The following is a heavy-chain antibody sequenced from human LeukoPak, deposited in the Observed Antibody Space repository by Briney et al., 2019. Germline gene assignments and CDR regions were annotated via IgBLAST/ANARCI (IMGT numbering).Heavy chain of an antibody. J-gene: IGHJ4*02. V-gene: IGHV1-69*04. CDR3: AVGNYYDSSGYFDY. D-gene: IGHD3-22*01. CDR2: IIPILGIA. Sequence: GASVKVSCKASGGTFSSYAISWVRQAPGQGLEWMGRIIPILGIANYAQKFQGRVTITADKSTRTAYMELSSLRSEDTAVYYCAVGNYYDSSGYFDYWGQGTLVTVSS. CDR1: GGTFSSYA.